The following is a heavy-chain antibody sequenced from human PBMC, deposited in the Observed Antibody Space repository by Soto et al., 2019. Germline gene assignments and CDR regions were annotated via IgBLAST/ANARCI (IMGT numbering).Heavy chain of an antibody. J-gene: IGHJ6*02. CDR1: GFTFSNYG. CDR2: ILNDGXXX. Sequence: QVQLVESGGGVVQPGRSLTLSCAASGFTFSNYGMHWVRQAPGKGVGWVAVILNDGXXXXHADSVKDLXXXSXXNSKXTXXXXXXXXXXEDTAVYYCARDDEYSGNGMDVWGQGTTVTVS. CDR3: ARDDEYSGNGMDV. V-gene: IGHV3-33*01. D-gene: IGHD3-10*01.